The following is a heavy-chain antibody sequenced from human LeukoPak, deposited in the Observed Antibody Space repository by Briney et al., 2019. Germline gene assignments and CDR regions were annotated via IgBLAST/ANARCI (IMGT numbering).Heavy chain of an antibody. V-gene: IGHV3-21*01. D-gene: IGHD2-8*01. CDR1: GFTFRSYT. Sequence: GGSLRLSCAASGFTFRSYTMNWVRQAPGKGLEWVSSINSRSSNIYYADSVKGRFTISRDNAKNSLYLQMNSLRAEDTALYYCARAVSPGAFDIWGQGTMVTVSS. J-gene: IGHJ3*02. CDR2: INSRSSNI. CDR3: ARAVSPGAFDI.